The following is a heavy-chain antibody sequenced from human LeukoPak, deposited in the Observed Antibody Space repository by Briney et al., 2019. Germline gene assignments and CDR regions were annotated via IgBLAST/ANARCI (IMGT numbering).Heavy chain of an antibody. CDR2: INPNSGGT. D-gene: IGHD6-13*01. V-gene: IGHV1-2*02. Sequence: ASVKVSCKGSGYTFTGYYMHGVRQAPGQGLEWMGWINPNSGGTNYAQKFQGRVTMTRDTSISTAHMELSRLRSDDTAVYYCARDSRPIFEWQQLGGDYWGQGTLVTVSS. CDR1: GYTFTGYY. J-gene: IGHJ4*02. CDR3: ARDSRPIFEWQQLGGDY.